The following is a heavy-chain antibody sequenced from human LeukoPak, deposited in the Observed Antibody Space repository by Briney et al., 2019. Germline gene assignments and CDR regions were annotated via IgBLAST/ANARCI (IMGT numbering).Heavy chain of an antibody. D-gene: IGHD3-10*01. CDR3: ARYVWFGESSFDY. V-gene: IGHV4-39*01. J-gene: IGHJ4*02. Sequence: PSETLSLTCTVSGGSISSSSYYWGWILQPPGKGMEWIGSIYYSGSTYYNPSLKSRVTISVDTSKNQFSLKLSSVTAADTAVYYCARYVWFGESSFDYWGQGTLVTVSS. CDR1: GGSISSSSYY. CDR2: IYYSGST.